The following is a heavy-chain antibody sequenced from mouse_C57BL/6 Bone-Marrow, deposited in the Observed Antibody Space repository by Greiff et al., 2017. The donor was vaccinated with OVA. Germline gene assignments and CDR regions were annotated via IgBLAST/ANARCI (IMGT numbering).Heavy chain of an antibody. Sequence: EVQLHQSGAELVRPGASVKLSCTASGINIKDDYMHWVKQRPEQGLEWIGWINPENGDIEYASKFQGKATITADTSSNTAYLQLSSLTSEDTAVYYCTARYSTYYFDYWGRGTTLTVSA. V-gene: IGHV14-4*01. J-gene: IGHJ2*01. CDR2: INPENGDI. CDR3: TARYSTYYFDY. D-gene: IGHD2-5*01. CDR1: GINIKDDY.